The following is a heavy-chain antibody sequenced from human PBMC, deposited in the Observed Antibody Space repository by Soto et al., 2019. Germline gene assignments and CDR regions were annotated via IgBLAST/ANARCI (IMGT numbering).Heavy chain of an antibody. CDR1: GYTFNSHE. J-gene: IGHJ4*02. Sequence: GGSLRLSCVASGYTFNSHEMNWVRQAPGKGLEWTSSISGSGTTNYAESVKGRFTISRDNAHKSLFLEMKDLRVEDTAVYYCARGGIHWGQGTLVTAPQ. CDR2: ISGSGTT. CDR3: ARGGIH. V-gene: IGHV3-48*03. D-gene: IGHD3-16*01.